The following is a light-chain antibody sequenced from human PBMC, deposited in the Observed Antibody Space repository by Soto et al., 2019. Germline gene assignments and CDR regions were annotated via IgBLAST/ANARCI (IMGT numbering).Light chain of an antibody. V-gene: IGLV2-23*01. CDR3: CSYAGSSTVL. CDR2: EVS. CDR1: SSDVGGYDL. Sequence: QSALTQPASVSGSPGQSITISCTGTSSDVGGYDLVSWYQQHPGKAPKLMIYEVSERPSGVSDRFSGSKSGNTASLTISGLQAEDEADYYCCSYAGSSTVLFGGGTKLTVL. J-gene: IGLJ2*01.